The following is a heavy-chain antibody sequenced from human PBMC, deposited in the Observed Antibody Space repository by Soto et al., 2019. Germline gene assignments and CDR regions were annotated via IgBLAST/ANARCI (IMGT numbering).Heavy chain of an antibody. Sequence: GGSLRLSCAASGFTFSSYAMSWVRQAPGKGLEWVSAISASGGSTYYADSVKGRFTISRDNSKNTLYLQMNSLRAEDTAVYYCAXDRPVLRFLEWLLPTDYWGQGTLVTVSS. CDR3: AXDRPVLRFLEWLLPTDY. V-gene: IGHV3-23*01. CDR1: GFTFSSYA. J-gene: IGHJ4*02. D-gene: IGHD3-3*01. CDR2: ISASGGST.